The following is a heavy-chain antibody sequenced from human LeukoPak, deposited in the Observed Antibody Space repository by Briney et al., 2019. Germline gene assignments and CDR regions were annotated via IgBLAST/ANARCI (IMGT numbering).Heavy chain of an antibody. V-gene: IGHV3-23*01. J-gene: IGHJ4*02. Sequence: GRSLRLSCAPDGFTFSSYAMSSVRHAARNGLEWDSAISGGVGSTTYAHSVKGWFTISRDNSKNSLYLQMNSLRAEDTAVYYCARDGWYSSSSGNYWGEGTLVTVSS. CDR3: ARDGWYSSSSGNY. CDR2: ISGGVGST. CDR1: GFTFSSYA. D-gene: IGHD6-13*01.